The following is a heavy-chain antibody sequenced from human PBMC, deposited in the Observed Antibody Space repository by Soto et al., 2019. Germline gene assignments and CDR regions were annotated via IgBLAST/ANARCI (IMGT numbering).Heavy chain of an antibody. V-gene: IGHV1-2*04. CDR3: ARSRNYYYGMDV. CDR2: INPNSGGT. CDR1: GYTFTGYY. J-gene: IGHJ6*02. Sequence: EASVKVSCKASGYTFTGYYMHWVRQAPGQGLEWMGWINPNSGGTNYAQKFQGWVTMTRDTSISTAYMELSRLRSDDTAVYYCARSRNYYYGMDVWGQGTTVTVSS.